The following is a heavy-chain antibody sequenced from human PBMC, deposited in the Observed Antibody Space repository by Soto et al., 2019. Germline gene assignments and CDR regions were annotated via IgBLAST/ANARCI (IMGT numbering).Heavy chain of an antibody. CDR1: GFTFSSHA. CDR3: ARDRDGYGSFDI. V-gene: IGHV3-23*01. J-gene: IGHJ3*02. D-gene: IGHD5-18*01. Sequence: PGESLKISCAASGFTFSSHAMNWVRQTSGKGLEWVSSISGSGGSTYYADSVKGRFTISRDNSKKTLHLQLNSLRAGDAAVYYCARDRDGYGSFDIWGLGTMVTVSS. CDR2: ISGSGGST.